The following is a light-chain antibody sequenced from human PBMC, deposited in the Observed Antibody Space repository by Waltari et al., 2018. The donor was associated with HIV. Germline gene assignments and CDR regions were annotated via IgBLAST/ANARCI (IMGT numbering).Light chain of an antibody. CDR2: EVT. CDR1: SSDVGGYNY. CDR3: CSYTRNTTRI. Sequence: QSALTQPASVSGSPGQSITISCTGTSSDVGGYNYVSWYQQYPDNAPTLRIYEVTKRPSWMSDRFSGAKSGDTASLTISGLQAEDEAHYYCCSYTRNTTRIFGGGTHLTVL. V-gene: IGLV2-14*01. J-gene: IGLJ2*01.